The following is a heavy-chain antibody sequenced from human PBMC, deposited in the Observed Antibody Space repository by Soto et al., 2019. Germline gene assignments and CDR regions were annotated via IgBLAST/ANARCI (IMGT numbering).Heavy chain of an antibody. CDR3: ARGWTDRSSWSWYFDY. CDR1: GGSISSGGYY. J-gene: IGHJ4*02. CDR2: IYYSGST. D-gene: IGHD6-13*01. V-gene: IGHV4-31*03. Sequence: QVQLQESGPGLVKPSQTLSLTCTVSGGSISSGGYYWSWIRQHPGKGLEWIGYIYYSGSTYYNPSLKSRVTISVDTSKNQFSLKLSSVTAADTAVYYCARGWTDRSSWSWYFDYWGQGTLVTVSS.